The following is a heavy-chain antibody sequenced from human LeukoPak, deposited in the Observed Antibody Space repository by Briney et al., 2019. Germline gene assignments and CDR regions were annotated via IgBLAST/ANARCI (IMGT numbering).Heavy chain of an antibody. CDR3: ARGRRAATYYYYYYMDV. D-gene: IGHD2-15*01. Sequence: ASVKVSCKASGYTFTGYYMHWVRQAPGQGLEWMGWINPNSGGTNYAQKFQGRVTMTRDTSISTAYMELSRLRSDDTAVYYCARGRRAATYYYYYYMDVWGKGTTVTISS. CDR1: GYTFTGYY. V-gene: IGHV1-2*02. J-gene: IGHJ6*03. CDR2: INPNSGGT.